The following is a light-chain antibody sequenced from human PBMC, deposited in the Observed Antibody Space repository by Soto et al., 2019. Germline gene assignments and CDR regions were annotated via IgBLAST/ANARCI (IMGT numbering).Light chain of an antibody. CDR2: EGS. J-gene: IGLJ2*01. CDR3: CSYAGSSTV. V-gene: IGLV2-23*01. Sequence: QSALTHPASVSGSLGQSIIISCTGTSSDVGSYNLVSWYQQHPGKAPKLMIYEGSKRPSGVSNRFSGSKSGNTASLTISGLQAEDKADYYCCSYAGSSTVFGGGTKVTVL. CDR1: SSDVGSYNL.